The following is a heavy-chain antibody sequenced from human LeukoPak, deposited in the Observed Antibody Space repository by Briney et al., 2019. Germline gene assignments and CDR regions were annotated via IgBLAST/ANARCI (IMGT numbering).Heavy chain of an antibody. Sequence: ASVKVSFKASGYTFTGYYMHWVRQAPGQGLEWMGWINPDTGATDIAQKFQGRVTMTRDTSISAAYMELSRLRSDDTAVYYCTRDHCSYINCYEDYYYGMDVWGQGTTVTVSS. CDR2: INPDTGAT. V-gene: IGHV1-2*02. D-gene: IGHD2-2*01. CDR1: GYTFTGYY. CDR3: TRDHCSYINCYEDYYYGMDV. J-gene: IGHJ6*02.